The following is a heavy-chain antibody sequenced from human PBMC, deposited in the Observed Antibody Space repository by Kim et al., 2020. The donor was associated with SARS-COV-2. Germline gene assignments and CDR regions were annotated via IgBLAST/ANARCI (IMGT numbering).Heavy chain of an antibody. D-gene: IGHD6-13*01. V-gene: IGHV3-9*01. Sequence: ADSVKGRFTISRDNAKNSLYLQMNSLRAEDTALYYCAKDTAGPIAAAGTHWGQGTLVTVSS. J-gene: IGHJ4*02. CDR3: AKDTAGPIAAAGTH.